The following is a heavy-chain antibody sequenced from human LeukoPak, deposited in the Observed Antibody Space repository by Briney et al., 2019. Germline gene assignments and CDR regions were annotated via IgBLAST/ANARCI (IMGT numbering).Heavy chain of an antibody. CDR3: ARRQWLVLGGAFDI. CDR2: IYYSGST. V-gene: IGHV4-59*01. D-gene: IGHD6-19*01. CDR1: GGSISSYY. Sequence: SETLSLTCTVSGGSISSYYWSWIRQPPGKGLEWIGYIYYSGSTNYNPSLKSRVTISVDTSKNQFSLKLSSVTAADTAVYYCARRQWLVLGGAFDIWGQGTMVTVSS. J-gene: IGHJ3*02.